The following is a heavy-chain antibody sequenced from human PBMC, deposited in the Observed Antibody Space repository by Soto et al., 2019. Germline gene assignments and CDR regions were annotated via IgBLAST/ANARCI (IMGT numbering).Heavy chain of an antibody. CDR3: ARVGGNWNDDYFDY. D-gene: IGHD1-1*01. CDR2: MNPNSGDT. V-gene: IGHV1-8*01. J-gene: IGHJ4*02. Sequence: QVRLGQSGAEVKKPGASVKVSCKASGYTFSDHDINWVRQASGQGPEWLGWMNPNSGDTGYAQNFQGRVTMTRDTSKRTAYMELSSLRSEDTAVYYCARVGGNWNDDYFDYWGQGTLVTVSS. CDR1: GYTFSDHD.